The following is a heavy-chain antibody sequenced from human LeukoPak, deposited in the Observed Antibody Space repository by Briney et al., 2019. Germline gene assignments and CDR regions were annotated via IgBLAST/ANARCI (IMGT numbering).Heavy chain of an antibody. CDR2: ISPNSGGT. Sequence: GASVKVSCKASGYTFTGYVIHWVRQAPGQGLEWMGWISPNSGGTNYAQKFQGRVTMTRDTSITTVFMELSRLRSDDTAVYYCVRRGDGYNYDSWGQGTLVTVSS. D-gene: IGHD5-24*01. CDR1: GYTFTGYV. V-gene: IGHV1-2*02. J-gene: IGHJ4*02. CDR3: VRRGDGYNYDS.